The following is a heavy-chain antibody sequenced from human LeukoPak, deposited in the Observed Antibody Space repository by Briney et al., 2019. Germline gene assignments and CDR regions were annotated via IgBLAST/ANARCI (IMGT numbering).Heavy chain of an antibody. V-gene: IGHV3-23*01. Sequence: GGSLRLSCAASGFTFSSYAMSWVRQAPGKGLEWVSAISGSGGSTYYADSVKGRFTISRDNSKNTLYLQMNSLRAEDTAVYYCAKGQNYYYDSSGYYGSNAFDIWGQGTMVTVSS. J-gene: IGHJ3*02. CDR2: ISGSGGST. CDR1: GFTFSSYA. CDR3: AKGQNYYYDSSGYYGSNAFDI. D-gene: IGHD3-22*01.